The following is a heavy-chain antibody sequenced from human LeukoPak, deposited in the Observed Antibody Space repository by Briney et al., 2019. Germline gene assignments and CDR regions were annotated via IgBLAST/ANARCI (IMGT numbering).Heavy chain of an antibody. CDR1: GYTFTRYA. J-gene: IGHJ4*02. V-gene: IGHV7-4-1*01. CDR2: INTDTGNP. Sequence: ASVKVSCKASGYTFTRYAMNWVRQAPGQGLEWMGWINTDTGNPTHAQALTGRCVFSLDTSAHLKICSLKAEDTAVYYCARPAYCGSDCLAVWGQGTLVTVSS. D-gene: IGHD2-21*02. CDR3: ARPAYCGSDCLAV.